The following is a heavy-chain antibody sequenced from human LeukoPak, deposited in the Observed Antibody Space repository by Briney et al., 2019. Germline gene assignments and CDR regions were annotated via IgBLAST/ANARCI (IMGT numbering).Heavy chain of an antibody. V-gene: IGHV4-34*01. J-gene: IGHJ4*02. CDR3: AREGLKNVHNPLGY. D-gene: IGHD5-24*01. CDR2: IKQSERT. CDR1: GGSLSGYY. Sequence: SETLSLTCAVYGGSLSGYYWTWIRQPPGKGLEWIGEIKQSERTNYNPSLKSRITISIDTSKNQFSLKLTSVTAADTAVYYCAREGLKNVHNPLGYWGQGTLVTVPS.